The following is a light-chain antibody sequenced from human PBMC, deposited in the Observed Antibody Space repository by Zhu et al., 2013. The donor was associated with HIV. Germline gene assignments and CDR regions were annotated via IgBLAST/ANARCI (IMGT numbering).Light chain of an antibody. CDR3: QQYGSSPGT. Sequence: EIVMTQSPATLSVSPGERVTLSCRASQTVSSNYLAWYHQKPGQAPRLLIYGASSRAPGIPDRFSGSGSGTDFTLTISRVEPEDFAVYYCQQYGSSPGTFGQGTKVEIK. CDR2: GAS. V-gene: IGKV3-20*01. CDR1: QTVSSNY. J-gene: IGKJ1*01.